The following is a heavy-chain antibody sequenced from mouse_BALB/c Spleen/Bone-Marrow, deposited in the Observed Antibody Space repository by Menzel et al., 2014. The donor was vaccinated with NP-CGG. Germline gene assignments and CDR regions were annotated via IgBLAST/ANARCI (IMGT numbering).Heavy chain of an antibody. J-gene: IGHJ3*01. Sequence: DVKLVESGGDLVKPGGSLKLSCAASGFTFSSYGMSWVRQTPDKRLEWVATISSGGSYTYYPDSVKGRFTISRDNAKNTLYLQMSSLKSEDTAMYYCARGGGAYYGNYWFAYRGQGTLVTVSA. D-gene: IGHD2-10*01. CDR3: ARGGGAYYGNYWFAY. CDR1: GFTFSSYG. CDR2: ISSGGSYT. V-gene: IGHV5-6*02.